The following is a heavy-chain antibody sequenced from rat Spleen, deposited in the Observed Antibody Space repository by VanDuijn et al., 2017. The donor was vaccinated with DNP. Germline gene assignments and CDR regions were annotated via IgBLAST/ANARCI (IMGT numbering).Heavy chain of an antibody. Sequence: EVQLVESGGGLVQPGRSLKLSCAASGFTFSDYYMAWVRQAPTKGLEWVASISYDGGSTYYRDSVKGRFTISRDNAKSSLYLQMDSLRSEDTATYYGTTAGAWYFDYWGQGVMVTVSS. J-gene: IGHJ2*01. CDR3: TTAGAWYFDY. CDR1: GFTFSDYY. CDR2: ISYDGGST. D-gene: IGHD1-11*01. V-gene: IGHV5-20*01.